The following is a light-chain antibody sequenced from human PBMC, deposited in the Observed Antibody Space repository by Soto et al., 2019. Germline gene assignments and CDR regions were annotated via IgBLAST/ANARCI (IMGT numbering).Light chain of an antibody. V-gene: IGKV3-15*01. CDR3: QQYSNWPPWT. CDR2: GAS. J-gene: IGKJ1*01. Sequence: EIVMTQSPATLSVSPEERATLSCRTSQSVSSNLAWYQQKPGQAPRLLIYGASTRATGIPARFSGSGSGTEFTLTISSLQSEDFAVYSCQQYSNWPPWTFGQGTKVDI. CDR1: QSVSSN.